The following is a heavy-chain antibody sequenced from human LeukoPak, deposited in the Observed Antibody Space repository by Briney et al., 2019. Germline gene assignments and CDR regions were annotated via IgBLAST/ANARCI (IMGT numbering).Heavy chain of an antibody. CDR3: AGDYHGSGSLTTFDY. V-gene: IGHV1-3*01. D-gene: IGHD3-10*01. Sequence: ASVKVSCKASGYTFTSYAIHWVRQAPGQRLEWMGWISAGNGNTKYSQNFQGRVTFISNTSATTAFMELSSLRSEDTAVYYCAGDYHGSGSLTTFDYWGQGTLVTISS. CDR1: GYTFTSYA. J-gene: IGHJ4*02. CDR2: ISAGNGNT.